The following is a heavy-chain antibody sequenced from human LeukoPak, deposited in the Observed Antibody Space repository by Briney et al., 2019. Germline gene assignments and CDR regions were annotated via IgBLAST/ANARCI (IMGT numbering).Heavy chain of an antibody. V-gene: IGHV4-38-2*02. J-gene: IGHJ3*02. D-gene: IGHD3-22*01. CDR2: IFHSGNT. CDR1: DYSISSGDYY. CDR3: AREPIDITIIEVVRMGDAFDI. Sequence: PSETLSLTCTVSDYSISSGDYYWGWIRQPPGKGLEWIGSIFHSGNTYYNPSLKSRVTISVDTSKNQFSLRMSSVTAADTAVYYCAREPIDITIIEVVRMGDAFDIWGQGTMVAVSS.